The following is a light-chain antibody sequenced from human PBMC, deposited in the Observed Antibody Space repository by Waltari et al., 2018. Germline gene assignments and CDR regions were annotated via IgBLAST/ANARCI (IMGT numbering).Light chain of an antibody. CDR2: DVN. J-gene: IGLJ2*01. Sequence: QSSLTQPASVSASPGQSITISCTGTSGDIGGSDFVSWYQHHPGRAPKVLIFDVNHPPSGISKRFSGSKAGNTASLTISELQAEDDADYYCSSSSIDNVFLFGGGTKVTVL. CDR1: SGDIGGSDF. V-gene: IGLV2-14*01. CDR3: SSSSIDNVFL.